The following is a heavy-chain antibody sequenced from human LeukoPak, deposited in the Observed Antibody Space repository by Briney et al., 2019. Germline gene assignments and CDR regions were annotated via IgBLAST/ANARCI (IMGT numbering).Heavy chain of an antibody. CDR1: GYTFTGYY. CDR2: INPNNGGT. D-gene: IGHD2/OR15-2a*01. J-gene: IGHJ6*03. CDR3: ARAKDTTEVGADV. Sequence: ASVKVSCKASGYTFTGYYMHWVRQAPGQGLEWMGWINPNNGGTNYGQKFQGRVTMNRDTSISTASMELTRLRSDDTAVYYCARAKDTTEVGADVWGKGTTVTVS. V-gene: IGHV1-2*02.